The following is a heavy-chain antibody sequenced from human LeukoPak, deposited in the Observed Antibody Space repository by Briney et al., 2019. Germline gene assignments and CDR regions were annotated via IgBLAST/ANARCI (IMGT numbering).Heavy chain of an antibody. V-gene: IGHV3-23*01. CDR3: AKSLAAAGRMYFDY. J-gene: IGHJ4*02. CDR1: GFTLSSYW. Sequence: GGSLRLSCAASGFTLSSYWMSWVRQAPGKGLEWVSSIIGSGGSTYYADSVKGRFTISRDNSKNTLYLQMSSLRAEDTAVYYCAKSLAAAGRMYFDYWGQGTLVTVSS. CDR2: IIGSGGST. D-gene: IGHD6-13*01.